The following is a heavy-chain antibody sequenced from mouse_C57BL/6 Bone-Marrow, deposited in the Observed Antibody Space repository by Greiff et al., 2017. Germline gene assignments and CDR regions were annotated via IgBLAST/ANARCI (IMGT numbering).Heavy chain of an antibody. CDR3: TTTICYHRDY. CDR2: FHPENGDT. D-gene: IGHD1-1*02. CDR1: GFNINDDY. Sequence: EVQLQQSGAELVRPGASVKLSCTASGFNINDDYMHWVKQKPEQGLEWIGWFHPENGDTEYDSKFQGKATLTAEKSSNTAYLQLSRLTSEDSAVYYCTTTICYHRDYWGQGTTLTVSS. V-gene: IGHV14-4*01. J-gene: IGHJ2*01.